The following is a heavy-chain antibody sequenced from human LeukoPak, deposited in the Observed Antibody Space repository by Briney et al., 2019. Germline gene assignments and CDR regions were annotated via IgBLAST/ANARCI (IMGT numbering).Heavy chain of an antibody. CDR3: AKDARRSSGWYFFDH. CDR1: GFSFSNLA. D-gene: IGHD6-19*01. CDR2: ISDSGGTT. V-gene: IGHV3-23*01. J-gene: IGHJ4*02. Sequence: GGSLRLSCVASGFSFSNLAMGWVRQAPGKGLEWVSVISDSGGTTYYADFVKGRFTISRDNSRNTLYLRMNNLRVEDTAVYYCAKDARRSSGWYFFDHWGQGTLVTVSS.